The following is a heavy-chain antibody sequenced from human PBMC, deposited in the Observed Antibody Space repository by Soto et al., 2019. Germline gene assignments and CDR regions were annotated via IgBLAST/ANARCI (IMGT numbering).Heavy chain of an antibody. Sequence: EVQLLESGGGLVQPGGSLRLSCAAAGFTVSSYAMSWVRQAPGKGLEWVSSISGSGGSTYYADSVKGRFTVSRDNSKNTLYLQMNSLRAEDTAVYYCAKHKGYNYGIDYWGQGTLVTVSS. CDR2: ISGSGGST. J-gene: IGHJ4*02. CDR1: GFTVSSYA. D-gene: IGHD5-18*01. CDR3: AKHKGYNYGIDY. V-gene: IGHV3-23*01.